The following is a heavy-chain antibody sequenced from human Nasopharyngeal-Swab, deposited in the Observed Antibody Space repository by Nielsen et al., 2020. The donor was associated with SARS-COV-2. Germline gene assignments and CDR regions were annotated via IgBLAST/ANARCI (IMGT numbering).Heavy chain of an antibody. D-gene: IGHD2-8*02. CDR2: ISGRGGST. Sequence: GGSLRLSCAASGFTFSTYAMTWVRQVPGKGLEWVSGISGRGGSTFYAESVKGRFTISRDNSRDTLYLQMNSLRAEDTAVYYCAKNIGSGGVYDYWGQGNLATISS. J-gene: IGHJ4*02. V-gene: IGHV3-23*01. CDR1: GFTFSTYA. CDR3: AKNIGSGGVYDY.